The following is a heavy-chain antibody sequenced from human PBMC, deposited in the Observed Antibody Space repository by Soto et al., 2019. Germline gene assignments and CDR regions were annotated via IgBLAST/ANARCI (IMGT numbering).Heavy chain of an antibody. V-gene: IGHV1-18*01. D-gene: IGHD4-4*01. CDR3: AKYGLFTVTTTWFDP. CDR2: ISAFNGKT. Sequence: VKVSCKASGYTFPNYGINWVRQAPGQGLEWMGWISAFNGKTIYAQRFQGKFTMTTDTSATIAYMALRSLESDDKAVYYCAKYGLFTVTTTWFDPWGQGTLVTVSS. CDR1: GYTFPNYG. J-gene: IGHJ5*02.